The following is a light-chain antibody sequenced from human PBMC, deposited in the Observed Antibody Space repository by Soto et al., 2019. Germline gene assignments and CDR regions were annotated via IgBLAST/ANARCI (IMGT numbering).Light chain of an antibody. CDR1: SGDVGGFDS. J-gene: IGLJ2*01. CDR2: EVS. V-gene: IGLV2-14*01. Sequence: QSALTQPASVSGSPGQSITISCTGTSGDVGGFDSVSWYQQHPGKAPKLMVYEVSNRPSGVSDRFSGSKSGNTASLTISGLQAEDEADYYCSSYTSTTTLIVFGGGTKSPS. CDR3: SSYTSTTTLIV.